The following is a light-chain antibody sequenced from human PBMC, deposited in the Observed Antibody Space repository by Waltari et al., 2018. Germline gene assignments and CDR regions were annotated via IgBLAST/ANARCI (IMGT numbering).Light chain of an antibody. J-gene: IGLJ2*01. Sequence: QSALTQPASVSGSPGQSITISGTGTSSDVGAYKYVPWYQQHPAKAPKLMIYDVSNRPSGVSNRFSGSKSGNTASLTISGLQAEDEADYYCSSYTSSSTLDVVFGGGTKLTVL. CDR3: SSYTSSSTLDVV. CDR2: DVS. CDR1: SSDVGAYKY. V-gene: IGLV2-14*01.